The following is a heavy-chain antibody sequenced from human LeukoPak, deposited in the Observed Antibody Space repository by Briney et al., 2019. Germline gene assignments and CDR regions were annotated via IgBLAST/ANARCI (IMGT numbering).Heavy chain of an antibody. CDR3: ATDRMARGVFDY. CDR1: GYTFTDYY. Sequence: ASVKVSCKVSGYTFTDYYMHWVQQAPGKGLEWMGLVDPEDGETIYAEKSQGRVTITADTSTDTAYMELSSLRSEDTAVYYCATDRMARGVFDYWGQGTLVTVSS. CDR2: VDPEDGET. D-gene: IGHD2-8*01. V-gene: IGHV1-69-2*01. J-gene: IGHJ4*02.